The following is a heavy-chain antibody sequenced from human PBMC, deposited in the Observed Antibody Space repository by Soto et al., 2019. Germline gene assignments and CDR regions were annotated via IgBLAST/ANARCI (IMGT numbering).Heavy chain of an antibody. CDR3: AHRLESRGVPWFDP. J-gene: IGHJ5*02. V-gene: IGHV2-5*02. CDR1: GFSLSTSGVG. D-gene: IGHD3-10*01. Sequence: QITLKESGPTLVKPTQTLTLTCTFSGFSLSTSGVGVGWIRQPPGKALEWLALIYWDDDKRYSPSLKSRLTITKDTSKTQVVLTMTNMDPVDTATYYCAHRLESRGVPWFDPWGQGTLVTVSS. CDR2: IYWDDDK.